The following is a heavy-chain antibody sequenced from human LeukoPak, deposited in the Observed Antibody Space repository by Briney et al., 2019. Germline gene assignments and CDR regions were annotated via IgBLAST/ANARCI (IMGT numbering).Heavy chain of an antibody. CDR1: GFTFSSYG. V-gene: IGHV3-30*03. D-gene: IGHD1-7*01. CDR2: ISDHGSNK. J-gene: IGHJ4*02. Sequence: GRSLRLSCAASGFTFSSYGMHWVRQAPGKGLEWVAVISDHGSNKYYADSVKGRFTISRDSSKNTLYLQMNSLRAEDTAVYYCARDYNWNFANSSPFDYWGQGTLVTVSS. CDR3: ARDYNWNFANSSPFDY.